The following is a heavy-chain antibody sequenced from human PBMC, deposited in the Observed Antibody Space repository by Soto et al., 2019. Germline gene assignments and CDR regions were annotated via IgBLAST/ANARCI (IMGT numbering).Heavy chain of an antibody. CDR2: IIPIFGTA. V-gene: IGHV1-69*01. J-gene: IGHJ4*02. D-gene: IGHD3-3*01. CDR1: GGTFSSYA. Sequence: QVQLVQSGAEVKKPGSSVKVSCKASGGTFSSYAISWVRQAPGQGLEWMGGIIPIFGTANYAQKFQGRVTITADESTSTAYMELSSLRSEDTAVYYCAGAFWSGYHTLPDYWGQGTLVTVSS. CDR3: AGAFWSGYHTLPDY.